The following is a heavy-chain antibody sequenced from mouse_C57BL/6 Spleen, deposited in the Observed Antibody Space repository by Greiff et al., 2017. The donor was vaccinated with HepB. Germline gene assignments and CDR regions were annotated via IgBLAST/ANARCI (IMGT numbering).Heavy chain of an antibody. J-gene: IGHJ4*01. CDR1: GYTFTSYW. D-gene: IGHD2-4*01. V-gene: IGHV1-53*01. CDR3: ARDYYDYDGYYAMDY. CDR2: INPSNGGT. Sequence: VKLQQPGTELVKPGASVKLSCKASGYTFTSYWMHWVKQRPGQGLEWIGNINPSNGGTNYNEKFKSKATLTVDKSSSTAYMQLSSLTSEDSAVYYCARDYYDYDGYYAMDYWGQGTSVTVSS.